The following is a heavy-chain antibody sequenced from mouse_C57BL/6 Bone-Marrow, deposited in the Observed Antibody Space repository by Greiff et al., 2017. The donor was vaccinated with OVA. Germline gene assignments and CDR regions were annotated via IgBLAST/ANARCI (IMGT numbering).Heavy chain of an antibody. CDR1: GFTFSDYG. CDR3: ASTTVVWYFDV. D-gene: IGHD1-1*01. V-gene: IGHV5-17*01. J-gene: IGHJ1*03. Sequence: EVKVVESGGGLVKPGGSLKLSCAASGFTFSDYGMHWVRQAPEKGLEWVAYISSGSSTIYYADTVKGRFTISRDNAKNTLFLQMTSLRSEDTAMYYCASTTVVWYFDVWGTGTTVTVSS. CDR2: ISSGSSTI.